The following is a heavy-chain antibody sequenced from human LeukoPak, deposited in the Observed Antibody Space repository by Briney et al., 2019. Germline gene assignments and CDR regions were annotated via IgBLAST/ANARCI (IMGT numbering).Heavy chain of an antibody. CDR2: IWYDGSNK. V-gene: IGHV3-30*02. Sequence: PGGSLRLSCAASGFPFSSYGMHWVRQAPGRGLEWVAIIWYDGSNKYYADSVKGRFTISRDNSKNTLYLQMNSLRAEDTAVYYCANGQYYYGSGSRIGGEYYFDYWGQGTLVTVSS. CDR3: ANGQYYYGSGSRIGGEYYFDY. J-gene: IGHJ4*02. CDR1: GFPFSSYG. D-gene: IGHD3-10*01.